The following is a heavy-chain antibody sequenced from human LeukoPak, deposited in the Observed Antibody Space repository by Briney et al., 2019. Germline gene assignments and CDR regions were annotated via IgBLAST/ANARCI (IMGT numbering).Heavy chain of an antibody. Sequence: GGSLRLSCAASGFTFSSYAMHWVRQAPGKGLEWVAVISYEGSNKYYADSVKGRFTISRDNSKNTLYLQMNSLRAEDTAVYYCARDLSSSWYDPFYYYYYGMDVWGQGTTVTVSS. CDR1: GFTFSSYA. V-gene: IGHV3-30*04. J-gene: IGHJ6*02. CDR2: ISYEGSNK. D-gene: IGHD6-13*01. CDR3: ARDLSSSWYDPFYYYYYGMDV.